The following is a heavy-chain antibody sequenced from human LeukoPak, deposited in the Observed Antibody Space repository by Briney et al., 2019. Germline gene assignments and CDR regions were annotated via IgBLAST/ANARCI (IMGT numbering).Heavy chain of an antibody. J-gene: IGHJ4*02. CDR3: ARAAYYYDSSGYCQPGYLDH. D-gene: IGHD3-22*01. V-gene: IGHV1-69*05. Sequence: PVKVSCKASGGTFSSYASSWVRQAPGQGLEWMGGIIPIFGTANYAQKFQGRVTITTDEYTRTAYMELSSLRSEDTAVYYCARAAYYYDSSGYCQPGYLDHWRQGTLVPVSS. CDR1: GGTFSSYA. CDR2: IIPIFGTA.